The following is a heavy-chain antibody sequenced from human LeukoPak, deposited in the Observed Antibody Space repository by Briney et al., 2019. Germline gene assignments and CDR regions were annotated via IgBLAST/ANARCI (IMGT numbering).Heavy chain of an antibody. CDR3: AKGYYYGSGGFDY. V-gene: IGHV3-30-3*01. Sequence: GGSLRLSCAASGFTFSSYAMHWVRQAPGKGLEWVAVISYDGSNKYYADSVKGRFTISRDNSKNTLYLQMNSLRAEDTAVYYCAKGYYYGSGGFDYWGQGTLVTVSS. J-gene: IGHJ4*02. CDR1: GFTFSSYA. CDR2: ISYDGSNK. D-gene: IGHD3-10*01.